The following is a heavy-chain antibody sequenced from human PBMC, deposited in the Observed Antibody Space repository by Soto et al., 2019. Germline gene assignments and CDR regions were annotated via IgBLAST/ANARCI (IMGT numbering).Heavy chain of an antibody. CDR1: GFIFSSYG. CDR3: ARAMGATTPFDY. V-gene: IGHV3-33*01. Sequence: AGGSLRLSCAASGFIFSSYGMHWARQAPGKGLEWVAVIWFDGSDKYYADSVKGRFTISRDNSNNTLFLQMNSLRAEDTGVYYCARAMGATTPFDYWGQGTVVTVSS. CDR2: IWFDGSDK. J-gene: IGHJ4*02. D-gene: IGHD1-26*01.